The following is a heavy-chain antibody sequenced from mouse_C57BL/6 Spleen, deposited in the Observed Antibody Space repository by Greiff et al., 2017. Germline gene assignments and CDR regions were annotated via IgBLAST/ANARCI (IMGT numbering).Heavy chain of an antibody. CDR3: ARPHTAQATLAY. D-gene: IGHD3-2*02. J-gene: IGHJ3*01. Sequence: VKLQESGPGLVQPSQSLSITCTVSGFSLTSYGVHWVRQSPGKGLEWLGVIWSGGSTDYNAAFISRLSISKDNSNSQVFFKMNSLQADDTAIYYCARPHTAQATLAYWGQGTLVTVSA. CDR2: IWSGGST. CDR1: GFSLTSYG. V-gene: IGHV2-2*01.